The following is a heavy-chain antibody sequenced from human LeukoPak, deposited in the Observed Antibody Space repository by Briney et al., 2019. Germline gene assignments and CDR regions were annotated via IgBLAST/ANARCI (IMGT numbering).Heavy chain of an antibody. D-gene: IGHD2-21*02. CDR2: ISSSGSTI. V-gene: IGHV3-48*03. J-gene: IGHJ4*02. CDR1: GFTFSSYE. CDR3: AIGSGPGVTAIDS. Sequence: PGGSLRLSCAASGFTFSSYEMNWVRQAPGKGLEWVSYISSSGSTIYYADSVKGRFTISRDNAKNSLYLQMNTLRAGDTAVYYCAIGSGPGVTAIDSWGQGTLVIVSS.